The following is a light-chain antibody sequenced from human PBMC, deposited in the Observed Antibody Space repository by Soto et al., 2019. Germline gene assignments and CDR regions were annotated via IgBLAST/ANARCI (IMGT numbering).Light chain of an antibody. J-gene: IGKJ1*01. Sequence: PSSLSASVGDRVTITCLASQGISNYLAWYQQKPGKVPKLLIYAASTLQSGVPSRFSGSGSGTDFTLTISSLQPEDVATYYCQKYNSAPWTFGQGTKVDI. CDR3: QKYNSAPWT. CDR1: QGISNY. CDR2: AAS. V-gene: IGKV1-27*01.